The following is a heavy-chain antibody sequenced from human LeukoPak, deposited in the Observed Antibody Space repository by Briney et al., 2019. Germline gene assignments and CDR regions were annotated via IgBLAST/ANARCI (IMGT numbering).Heavy chain of an antibody. V-gene: IGHV4-59*08. J-gene: IGHJ4*02. Sequence: SETLSLTCTVSDGSINNYYWSWIRQPPGKGLEWIGYIYYSGSTNYNPSLKSRVTISLDTSKNQFSVKLSSVTAADTAVYYCARLRPRSYRSGWYYFDYWGQGTLVTVSS. CDR2: IYYSGST. CDR3: ARLRPRSYRSGWYYFDY. D-gene: IGHD6-19*01. CDR1: DGSINNYY.